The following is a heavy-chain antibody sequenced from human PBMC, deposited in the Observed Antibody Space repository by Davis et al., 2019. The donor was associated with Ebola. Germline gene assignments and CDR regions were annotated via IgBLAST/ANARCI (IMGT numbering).Heavy chain of an antibody. CDR2: IWYDGSNK. Sequence: GGSLRLSCAASGFTFSSYGMHWVRQAPGKGLEWVAVIWYDGSNKYYADSVKGRFTISRDNSKTTLYLQMNSLRAEDTAVYYCARELYYYGSGSYSYYFDYWGQGTLVTVSS. J-gene: IGHJ4*02. CDR3: ARELYYYGSGSYSYYFDY. D-gene: IGHD3-10*01. V-gene: IGHV3-33*01. CDR1: GFTFSSYG.